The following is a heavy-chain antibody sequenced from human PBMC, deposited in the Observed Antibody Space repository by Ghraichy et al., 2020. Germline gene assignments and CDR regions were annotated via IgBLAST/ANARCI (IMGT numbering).Heavy chain of an antibody. CDR2: ISTYNDHT. Sequence: ASVKVSCKASGYTFHTHSITWVRQAPGQGLEWMGWISTYNDHTNYARKFQGRVTLTTDTSTTTAYMELRSMTSDDTAVYYCAREGIDYAGVFDLWGQGTLVTVSS. CDR1: GYTFHTHS. J-gene: IGHJ5*02. CDR3: AREGIDYAGVFDL. V-gene: IGHV1-18*04. D-gene: IGHD4-23*01.